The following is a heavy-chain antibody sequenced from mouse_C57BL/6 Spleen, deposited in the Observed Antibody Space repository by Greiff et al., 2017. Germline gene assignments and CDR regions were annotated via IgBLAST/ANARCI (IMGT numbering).Heavy chain of an antibody. V-gene: IGHV1-69*01. J-gene: IGHJ1*03. CDR1: GYTFTSYW. D-gene: IGHD2-4*01. CDR2: IDPSDSYT. Sequence: QVQLQQPGAELVMPGASVKLSCKASGYTFTSYWMHWVKQRPGQGLEWIGEIDPSDSYTNYNQQFKGKSTLTVDKSSSTAYMQLSSLTSEDSAVYYCARGGLRRDWYFDVWGTGTTVTVSS. CDR3: ARGGLRRDWYFDV.